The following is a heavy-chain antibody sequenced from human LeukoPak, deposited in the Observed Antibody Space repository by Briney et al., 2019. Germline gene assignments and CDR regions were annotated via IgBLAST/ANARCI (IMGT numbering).Heavy chain of an antibody. CDR1: GGSIRSSYYY. D-gene: IGHD4-23*01. Sequence: SETLSLTCTVSGGSIRSSYYYWGWIRQPPGKGLGWIGSIYDSGSTYYNPSLKSRVTISVDTSKNEFSLSLSSVTAADTAVYYCARDARWSRKGSAVDYWGQGTMVTVSS. J-gene: IGHJ4*02. CDR2: IYDSGST. CDR3: ARDARWSRKGSAVDY. V-gene: IGHV4-39*07.